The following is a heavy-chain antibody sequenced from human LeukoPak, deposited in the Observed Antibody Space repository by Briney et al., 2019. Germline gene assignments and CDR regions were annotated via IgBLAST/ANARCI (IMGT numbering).Heavy chain of an antibody. CDR1: GYTFTSYD. Sequence: ASVKVSCKASGYTFTSYDTNWVRQATGQGLEWMGWMNPNSGNTGYAQKFQGRVTITRNTSISTAYMELSSLRSEDTAVYYCARRWSYYFDYWGQGTLVTVSS. CDR2: MNPNSGNT. J-gene: IGHJ4*02. D-gene: IGHD4-23*01. CDR3: ARRWSYYFDY. V-gene: IGHV1-8*03.